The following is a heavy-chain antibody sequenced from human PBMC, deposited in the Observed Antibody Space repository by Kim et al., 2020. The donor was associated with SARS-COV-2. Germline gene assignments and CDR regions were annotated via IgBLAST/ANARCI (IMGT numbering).Heavy chain of an antibody. Sequence: GGSLRLSCAASGFTFSDYYMSWIRQAPGKGLEWVSYISSSSSYTNYADSVKGRFTISRDNAKNSLYLQMNSLRAEDTAVYYCARDFLGELPTYYYYGMDVWGQGTTVTVSS. CDR1: GFTFSDYY. J-gene: IGHJ6*02. D-gene: IGHD3-10*01. CDR3: ARDFLGELPTYYYYGMDV. CDR2: ISSSSSYT. V-gene: IGHV3-11*06.